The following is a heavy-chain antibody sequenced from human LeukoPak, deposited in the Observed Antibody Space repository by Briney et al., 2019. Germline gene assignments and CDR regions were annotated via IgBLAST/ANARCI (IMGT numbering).Heavy chain of an antibody. J-gene: IGHJ6*02. D-gene: IGHD2-2*01. CDR1: GFTFSSYA. Sequence: GGSLRLSCAASGFTFSSYAISWVRQAPGKGLEWVSAISGSGGSTYYADSVKGRFTISRDNSKNTLYLQMNSLRAEDTAVYYCAKGGYHLNDYYGMDVWGQGTTVTVSS. CDR2: ISGSGGST. V-gene: IGHV3-23*01. CDR3: AKGGYHLNDYYGMDV.